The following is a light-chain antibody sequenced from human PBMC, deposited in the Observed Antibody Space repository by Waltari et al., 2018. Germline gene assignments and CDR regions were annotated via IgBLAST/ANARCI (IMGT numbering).Light chain of an antibody. CDR2: AAS. Sequence: EILMTQSPATLSVSPGESAPLSCRTSQNVINNLAWYQQKPGQAPRLLIYAASTRAAGVPARFSGSGSGTDFTLTISSLQSEDCAVYYCQQYNNWLYMYSFGQGTKLEIK. V-gene: IGKV3-15*01. CDR1: QNVINN. CDR3: QQYNNWLYMYS. J-gene: IGKJ2*03.